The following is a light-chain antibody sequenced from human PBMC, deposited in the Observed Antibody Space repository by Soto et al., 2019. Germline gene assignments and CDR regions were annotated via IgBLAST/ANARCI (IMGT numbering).Light chain of an antibody. CDR2: SNN. CDR3: AAWDDSLNGPV. Sequence: QLVLTQPPSASGTPGQRVTISCSGSSSNIGSNTVNWYQQLPGTAPKLLTYSNNQRPSGVPDRFSGSKSGTSASLAISGLQSEDEADYYCAAWDDSLNGPVFGGGTKVTVL. J-gene: IGLJ2*01. CDR1: SSNIGSNT. V-gene: IGLV1-44*01.